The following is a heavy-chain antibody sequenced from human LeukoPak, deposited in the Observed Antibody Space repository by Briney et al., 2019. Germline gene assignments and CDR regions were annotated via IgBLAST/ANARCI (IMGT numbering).Heavy chain of an antibody. CDR2: IVVGSGNT. CDR1: GFTFTSSA. J-gene: IGHJ5*02. CDR3: ARAGGRSWFDP. D-gene: IGHD6-25*01. Sequence: ASVKVSCKASGFTFTSSAMQWVRQARGQRLEWIGWIVVGSGNTNYAQKFQERVTITRDMSTSTAYMEVSRLTSDDTAVYYCARAGGRSWFDPWGQGTLVTVSS. V-gene: IGHV1-58*02.